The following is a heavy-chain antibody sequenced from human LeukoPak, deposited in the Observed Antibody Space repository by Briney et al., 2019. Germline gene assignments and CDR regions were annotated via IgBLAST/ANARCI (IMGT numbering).Heavy chain of an antibody. D-gene: IGHD1-26*01. Sequence: GGSLRLSCTASTRYFTNYWMHWIRQVPGRGLAWVARIDRDGITTDYADSVKGRFTISRHNAKNTVYLQMDSLRAEDTAMYYCAREMGATGVDYWGQGTLVTVSS. CDR1: TRYFTNYW. CDR2: IDRDGITT. V-gene: IGHV3-74*01. J-gene: IGHJ4*02. CDR3: AREMGATGVDY.